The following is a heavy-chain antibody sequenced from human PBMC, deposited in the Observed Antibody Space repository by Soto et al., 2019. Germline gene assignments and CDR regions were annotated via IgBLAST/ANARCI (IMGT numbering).Heavy chain of an antibody. CDR1: GFTFSNYW. V-gene: IGHV3-7*05. CDR3: ARVRTEWICDS. J-gene: IGHJ4*02. D-gene: IGHD3-3*01. Sequence: EVQLVETGGDLVQPGGSLRLACAASGFTFSNYWITWVRQAPGKGLEWVAKIRQDGNEIYYVDSVKGRFTISRDNAKNSVYFQMNSLRAEDTAVYYCARVRTEWICDSWGQGTLVTVSS. CDR2: IRQDGNEI.